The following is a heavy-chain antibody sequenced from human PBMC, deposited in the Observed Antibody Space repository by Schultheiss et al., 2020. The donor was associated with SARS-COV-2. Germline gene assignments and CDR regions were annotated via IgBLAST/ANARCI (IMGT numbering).Heavy chain of an antibody. J-gene: IGHJ4*02. Sequence: GGSLRLSCAASGFTFSSYAMHWVRQAPGKGLEWVAVISYDGNNKYYAESVKGRFTISRDNSKSMLYLQMNSLRAEDTAVYYCAREAIGGSPPPWGGQGTLVTVSS. CDR2: ISYDGNNK. D-gene: IGHD2-15*01. CDR1: GFTFSSYA. V-gene: IGHV3-30*07. CDR3: AREAIGGSPPPW.